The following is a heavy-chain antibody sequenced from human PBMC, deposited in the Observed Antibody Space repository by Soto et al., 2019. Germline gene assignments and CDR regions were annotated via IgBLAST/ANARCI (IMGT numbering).Heavy chain of an antibody. CDR2: INPRNGDK. CDR3: ARGPFGDSPIDF. V-gene: IGHV1-2*02. Sequence: ASVKVSCKASGYTFTGFYVHWVRQAPRQGLEWRGWINPRNGDKILAQKFEGRVTLTRDTSVTTAYMDLSSLNSDDTAVYYCARGPFGDSPIDFWGPGTMVTVSS. D-gene: IGHD3-10*01. J-gene: IGHJ4*03. CDR1: GYTFTGFY.